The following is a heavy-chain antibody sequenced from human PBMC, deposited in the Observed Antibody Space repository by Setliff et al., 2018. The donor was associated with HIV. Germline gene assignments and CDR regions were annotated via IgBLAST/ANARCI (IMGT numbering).Heavy chain of an antibody. CDR2: ITPIFGTT. V-gene: IGHV1-69*13. Sequence: SVKVSCKASGGTFSSYPISWVRQAPGQGLEWMGGITPIFGTTHYAQKFQGRVTVTADESTSTAYMQLSSPRSDDTAVYYCARGRNYDSSGYGDYYYYMDVWGKGTTVTVSS. CDR3: ARGRNYDSSGYGDYYYYMDV. CDR1: GGTFSSYP. J-gene: IGHJ6*03. D-gene: IGHD3-22*01.